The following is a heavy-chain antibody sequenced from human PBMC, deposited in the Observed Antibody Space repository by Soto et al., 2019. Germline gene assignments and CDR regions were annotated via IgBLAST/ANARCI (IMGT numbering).Heavy chain of an antibody. Sequence: PGGSLRLSCAASGFTFSSYAMSWVRQAPGKGLEWVSGISDSGGSTYYADSVKGRFTISRDNSKNTLFLLMNSLRAGDTAVYYCEKGRPSGSSRSHGFDYWGQGTLVTVSS. V-gene: IGHV3-23*01. J-gene: IGHJ4*02. D-gene: IGHD1-26*01. CDR2: ISDSGGST. CDR1: GFTFSSYA. CDR3: EKGRPSGSSRSHGFDY.